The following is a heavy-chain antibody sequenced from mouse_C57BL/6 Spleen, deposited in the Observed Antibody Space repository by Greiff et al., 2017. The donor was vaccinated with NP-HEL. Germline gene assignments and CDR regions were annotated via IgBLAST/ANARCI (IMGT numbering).Heavy chain of an antibody. D-gene: IGHD3-2*01. V-gene: IGHV10-1*01. Sequence: EVQLVESGGGLVQPKGSLKLPCAASGFSFNTYAMNWVRQAPGKGLDWVARIRSKSNNYATYYADSVKDRFTISRDDSESLLYLQMNNLKTEDTASYSWMRHGDCPSDSYVDVWDTGTTVTVS. CDR2: IRSKSNNYAT. CDR1: GFSFNTYA. J-gene: IGHJ1*03. CDR3: MRHGDCPSDSYVDV.